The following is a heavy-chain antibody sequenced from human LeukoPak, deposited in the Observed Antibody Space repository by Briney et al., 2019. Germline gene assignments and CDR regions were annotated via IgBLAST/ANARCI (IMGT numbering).Heavy chain of an antibody. CDR2: INPSGGGT. CDR1: GYTFTSYY. D-gene: IGHD3-10*01. V-gene: IGHV1-46*01. Sequence: GSVKVSCKASGYTFTSYYMHWVRQAPGQGLEWMGIINPSGGGTTYAQKFQGRVTMTRDTSTSTVYMELSSLRSEDTAVYYCARKGSRSLFPYYYGMDVWGQATSVTVSS. J-gene: IGHJ6*01. CDR3: ARKGSRSLFPYYYGMDV.